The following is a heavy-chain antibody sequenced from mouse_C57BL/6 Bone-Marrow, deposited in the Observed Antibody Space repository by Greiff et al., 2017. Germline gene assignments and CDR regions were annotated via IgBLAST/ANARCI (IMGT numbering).Heavy chain of an antibody. D-gene: IGHD2-3*01. CDR1: GYTFTSYW. J-gene: IGHJ4*01. V-gene: IGHV1-55*01. Sequence: QVQLKQPGAELVKPGASVKMSCKASGYTFTSYWITWVKQRPGQGLEWIGDIYPGSGSTNYNEKFKSKATLTVDTSSSTAYMQLSSLTSEDSAVYYCARCWDGYLYAMDYWGQGTSVTVSS. CDR3: ARCWDGYLYAMDY. CDR2: IYPGSGST.